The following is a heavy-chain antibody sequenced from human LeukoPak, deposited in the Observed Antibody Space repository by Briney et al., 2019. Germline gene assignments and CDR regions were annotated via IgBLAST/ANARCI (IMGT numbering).Heavy chain of an antibody. CDR2: INHSGST. CDR1: GESFSGYY. D-gene: IGHD6-19*01. V-gene: IGHV4-34*01. CDR3: ARGGGWYRRYFDY. J-gene: IGHJ4*02. Sequence: PSETLSLTCAVYGESFSGYYWSWIRQPPGKGLEWIGEINHSGSTNYNPSLKSRVTISVDTSKNQFSLKLSSVTAADTAVYYCARGGGWYRRYFDYWGQGTLVTVSS.